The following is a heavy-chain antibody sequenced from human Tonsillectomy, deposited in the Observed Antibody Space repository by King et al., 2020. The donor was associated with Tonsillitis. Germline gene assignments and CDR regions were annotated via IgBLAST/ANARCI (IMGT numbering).Heavy chain of an antibody. Sequence: LQLQESGPGLVKPSETLSLTCTVSDGSISSSSYYWGWIRQPPGKGLEWIGSIYYSGSTYYNPSLKSRVTISVDTSKNQFSLKLSSVTAADTAVYYCARQDRYYDSSGYYNWYFDLWGRGTLVTVSS. CDR2: IYYSGST. V-gene: IGHV4-39*01. CDR3: ARQDRYYDSSGYYNWYFDL. D-gene: IGHD3-22*01. CDR1: DGSISSSSYY. J-gene: IGHJ2*01.